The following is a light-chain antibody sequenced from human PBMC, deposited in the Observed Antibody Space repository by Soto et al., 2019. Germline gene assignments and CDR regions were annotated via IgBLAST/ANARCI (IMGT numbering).Light chain of an antibody. V-gene: IGKV3-20*01. CDR1: ESVSSSS. J-gene: IGKJ5*01. CDR3: QHYGTSPEVT. CDR2: GAS. Sequence: EIVLTQSPGTLSLSPGERATLSCRASESVSSSSLAWYQQKPGQAPRLLMHGASSRATGIPDRFSGSGSGADFTLTIGRVEPEDFAVYYCQHYGTSPEVTFGQGTRLEIK.